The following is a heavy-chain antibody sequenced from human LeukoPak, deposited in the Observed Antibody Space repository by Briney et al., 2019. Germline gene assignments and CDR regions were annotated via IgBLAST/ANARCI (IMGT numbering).Heavy chain of an antibody. D-gene: IGHD6-19*01. CDR3: AKSSGWYYFDY. CDR2: IYSDGST. J-gene: IGHJ4*02. CDR1: GFTVSSNY. V-gene: IGHV3-66*02. Sequence: GGSLRLSCVASGFTVSSNYMSWVRQAPGKGLEWVSVIYSDGSTYYADSVKSRFTISRDNSKNTLSLQMNSLRTEDTAVYYCAKSSGWYYFDYWGQGTLVTVSS.